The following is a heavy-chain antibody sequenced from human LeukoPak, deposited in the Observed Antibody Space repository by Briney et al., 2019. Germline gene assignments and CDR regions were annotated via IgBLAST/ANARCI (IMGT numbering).Heavy chain of an antibody. D-gene: IGHD3-9*01. CDR2: IYTSGST. CDR3: ARDYNDILTGCFDY. J-gene: IGHJ4*02. Sequence: PSETLSLTCTVSGGSMTSYYWSWIRQPAGKGLEWIGRIYTSGSTNYNPPLKSRVTMSVDTSKNQFSLELRSVTAADTALYYCARDYNDILTGCFDYWGQGTLVTVSP. CDR1: GGSMTSYY. V-gene: IGHV4-4*07.